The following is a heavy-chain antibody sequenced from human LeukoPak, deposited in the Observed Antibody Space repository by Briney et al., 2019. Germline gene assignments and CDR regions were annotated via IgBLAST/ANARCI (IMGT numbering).Heavy chain of an antibody. Sequence: GGSLRLSCAASGFTFSDYYMSWIRQAPGKGLEWVSYISSSGSTIYYAESVKGRFTISRDNAKNSLYLQMNSLRVEDTAVYYCARPSPAAGTEGFDYWGQGTLVTVSS. V-gene: IGHV3-11*01. D-gene: IGHD6-13*01. CDR2: ISSSGSTI. CDR1: GFTFSDYY. J-gene: IGHJ4*02. CDR3: ARPSPAAGTEGFDY.